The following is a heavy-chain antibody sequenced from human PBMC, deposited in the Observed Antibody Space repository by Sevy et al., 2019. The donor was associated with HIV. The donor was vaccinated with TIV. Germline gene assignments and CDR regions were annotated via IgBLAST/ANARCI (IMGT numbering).Heavy chain of an antibody. V-gene: IGHV3-23*01. CDR1: GFTFSSYG. J-gene: IGHJ4*02. CDR2: ISGTGGST. Sequence: GGSLRLSCEASGFTFSSYGMSWVRQAPGKGLEWVSYISGTGGSTDYADSVKGRFTISRDNSKNTLYIHMISLRAEDTAVYFCVKDGGRNWDQFFFDSWGQGTLVTVSS. D-gene: IGHD7-27*01. CDR3: VKDGGRNWDQFFFDS.